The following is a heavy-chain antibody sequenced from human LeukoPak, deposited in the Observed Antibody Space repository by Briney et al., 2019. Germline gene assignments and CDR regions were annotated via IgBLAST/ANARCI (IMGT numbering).Heavy chain of an antibody. CDR2: IWYDGSNK. Sequence: PGGSLRLSCAASGFTFSSYGMHWVRQAPGKGLEWVAVIWYDGSNKYYADSVKGRFTISRDNSKNTLYLQMNSLRAEDTAVYYCAREVPRSYYYYGMDVWGQGTTVTVSS. V-gene: IGHV3-33*01. CDR1: GFTFSSYG. CDR3: AREVPRSYYYYGMDV. J-gene: IGHJ6*02.